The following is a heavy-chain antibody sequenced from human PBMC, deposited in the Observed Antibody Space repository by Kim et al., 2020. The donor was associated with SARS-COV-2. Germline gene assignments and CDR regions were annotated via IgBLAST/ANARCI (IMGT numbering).Heavy chain of an antibody. CDR2: ISYDGSNE. V-gene: IGHV3-30*18. CDR1: GFTFSTYG. J-gene: IGHJ6*02. Sequence: GGSLRLSCAASGFTFSTYGMYWVRQAPGKGLEWVALISYDGSNEYYADSVKGRFTISSDNSKNTLYLQMNSLRAEDTALFYCAKALLRGVNYYYYGMDVWGRGTTGTVSS. D-gene: IGHD3-10*01. CDR3: AKALLRGVNYYYYGMDV.